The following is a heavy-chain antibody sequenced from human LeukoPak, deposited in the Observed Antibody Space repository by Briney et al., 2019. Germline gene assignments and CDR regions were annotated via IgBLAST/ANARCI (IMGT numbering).Heavy chain of an antibody. CDR2: IYTGGST. D-gene: IGHD6-13*01. CDR1: GFTVSSNY. J-gene: IGHJ5*02. V-gene: IGHV3-53*01. CDR3: ARGGSSWYAVWFDP. Sequence: GGSLRLSCEVSGFTVSSNYVSWVRQAPGKGLECVSVIYTGGSTYYADSVKGRFTISRDNSKNTLYLQMNSLRAEDTAVYYCARGGSSWYAVWFDPWGQGTLVTVSS.